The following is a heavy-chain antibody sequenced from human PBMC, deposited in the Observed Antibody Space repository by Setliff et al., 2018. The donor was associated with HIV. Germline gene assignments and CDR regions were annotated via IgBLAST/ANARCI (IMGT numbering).Heavy chain of an antibody. J-gene: IGHJ6*03. D-gene: IGHD3-16*01. CDR1: GFIFSGDE. V-gene: IGHV3-48*03. CDR3: ARRKYELGVNDYYSYYLDV. CDR2: IISGDSTI. Sequence: GGSLRLSCVASGFIFSGDERNWVRQAPGKGLEWGSSIISGDSTIYYADSVKGRFTIPRNNAKNSLIPQMHSLNVDGTACYLCARRKYELGVNDYYSYYLDVWGKGTTVTVSS.